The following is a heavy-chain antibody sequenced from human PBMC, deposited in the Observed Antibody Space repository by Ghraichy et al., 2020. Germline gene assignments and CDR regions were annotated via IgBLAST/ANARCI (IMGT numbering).Heavy chain of an antibody. CDR1: GGSFSGYY. J-gene: IGHJ6*03. Sequence: SETLSLTCAVYGGSFSGYYWSWIRQPPGKGLEWIGEINHSGSTNYNPSLKSRVTISVDTSKNQFSLKLSSVTAADTAVYYCARARPTVTVLGYYYYYMDVWGKGTTVTVSS. D-gene: IGHD4-17*01. V-gene: IGHV4-34*01. CDR3: ARARPTVTVLGYYYYYMDV. CDR2: INHSGST.